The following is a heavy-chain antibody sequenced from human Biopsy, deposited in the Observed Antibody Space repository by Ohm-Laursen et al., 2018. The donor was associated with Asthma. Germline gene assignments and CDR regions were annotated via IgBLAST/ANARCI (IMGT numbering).Heavy chain of an antibody. Sequence: GSLRLSCSASGFTFRTYDMTWVRQAPGKGLEWISTISGSGDTTYYADSVKGRFTISRENSKNTLYVQMNSLSAEDTAVYFCARVKRITLMTLGPTPKSYFDYWGHGSLVTVSS. CDR3: ARVKRITLMTLGPTPKSYFDY. CDR2: ISGSGDTT. J-gene: IGHJ4*01. V-gene: IGHV3-23*01. CDR1: GFTFRTYD. D-gene: IGHD3-22*01.